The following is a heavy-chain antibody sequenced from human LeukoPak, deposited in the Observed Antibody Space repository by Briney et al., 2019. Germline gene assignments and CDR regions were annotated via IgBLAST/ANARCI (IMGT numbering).Heavy chain of an antibody. D-gene: IGHD5-18*01. V-gene: IGHV5-51*01. CDR1: GYSFTSYW. Sequence: GESLKISCKGSGYSFTSYWIGWVRQMPGKGLEWMGIIYPGDSDTRYSPSFQGQVTISADKSISTAYLQWSSLKASDTAMYYCARQITDTAMATGNDYWGQGTLVTVSA. CDR2: IYPGDSDT. CDR3: ARQITDTAMATGNDY. J-gene: IGHJ4*02.